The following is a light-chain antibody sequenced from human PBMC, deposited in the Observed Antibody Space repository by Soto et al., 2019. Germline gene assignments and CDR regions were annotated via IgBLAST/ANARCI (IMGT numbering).Light chain of an antibody. V-gene: IGKV3D-15*01. Sequence: EIVMRQSPATLSVSPGERATLSCRASQSVSSNLAWYQQKPGQAPRLLIYGASTRATGIPARFSGSGSGTEFTLTISSLQSEDFAVYYCQQYNKWPSTFGQGTKVDIK. CDR2: GAS. CDR3: QQYNKWPST. J-gene: IGKJ1*01. CDR1: QSVSSN.